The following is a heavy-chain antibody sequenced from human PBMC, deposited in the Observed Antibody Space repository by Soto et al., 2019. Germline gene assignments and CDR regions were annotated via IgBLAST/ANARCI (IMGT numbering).Heavy chain of an antibody. V-gene: IGHV4-59*01. CDR2: IYYSGST. CDR1: GGSISSYY. J-gene: IGHJ6*03. Sequence: PSETLSLTCTVSGGSISSYYWSWIWQPPGKGLEWIGYIYYSGSTNYNPSLKSRVTISVDTSKNQFSLKLSSVTAADTAVYYRARGATIGAYFMDVWGKGTTVTVSS. CDR3: ARGATIGAYFMDV. D-gene: IGHD5-12*01.